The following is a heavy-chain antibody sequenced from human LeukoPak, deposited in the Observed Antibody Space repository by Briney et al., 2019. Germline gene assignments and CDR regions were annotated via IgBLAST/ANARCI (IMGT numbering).Heavy chain of an antibody. CDR1: GGSISSYY. J-gene: IGHJ4*02. CDR3: ARDGSGMAAAVSYFDY. CDR2: IYTSGST. D-gene: IGHD6-13*01. Sequence: SETLSLTCTVSGGSISSYYWSWIRQPAGKGLEWIGRIYTSGSTNYNPSLKSRVTMSVDTSKNQFSLKLSSVTAADTAVYYCARDGSGMAAAVSYFDYWGQGTLVTVSS. V-gene: IGHV4-4*07.